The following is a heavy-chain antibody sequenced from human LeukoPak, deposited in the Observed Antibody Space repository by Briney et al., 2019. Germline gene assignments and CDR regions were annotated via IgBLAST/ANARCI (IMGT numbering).Heavy chain of an antibody. CDR1: GFTFSSYG. Sequence: PGGSLRLSCAASGFTFSSYGMHWVRQAPGKGLEWVAFIRYDGSNKYYADSVKGRFTIFRDNSKNTLYLQMNSLRAEDTAVYYCARDQAVRGVIGQFDPWGQGTLVTVSS. V-gene: IGHV3-30*02. CDR2: IRYDGSNK. CDR3: ARDQAVRGVIGQFDP. J-gene: IGHJ5*02. D-gene: IGHD3-10*01.